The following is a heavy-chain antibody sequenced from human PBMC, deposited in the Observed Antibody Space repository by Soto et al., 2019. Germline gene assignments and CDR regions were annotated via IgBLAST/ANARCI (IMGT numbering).Heavy chain of an antibody. CDR2: ISYDGSNK. V-gene: IGHV3-30-3*01. Sequence: GGSLRLSCAASGFTFSSYAMHWVRQAPGKGLEWVAVISYDGSNKYYADSVKGRFTISRDNSKNTLYLQMNSLRAEDTAVYYCARDRVGYSSSWYYHPTDYYYYYGMDVWGQGTTVTVSS. D-gene: IGHD6-13*01. CDR3: ARDRVGYSSSWYYHPTDYYYYYGMDV. J-gene: IGHJ6*02. CDR1: GFTFSSYA.